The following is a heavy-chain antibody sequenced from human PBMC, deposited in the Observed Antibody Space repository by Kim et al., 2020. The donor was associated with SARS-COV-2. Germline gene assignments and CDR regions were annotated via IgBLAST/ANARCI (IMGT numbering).Heavy chain of an antibody. D-gene: IGHD1-26*01. CDR1: GFTFSSYS. Sequence: GGSLRLSCAASGFTFSSYSMNWVRQAPGKGLEWVSYISSSSSTIYYADSVKGRFTISRDNAKNSLYLQMNSLRAEDTAVYYCVGSYYGPFDYWGQGTLVTVSS. J-gene: IGHJ4*02. CDR2: ISSSSSTI. V-gene: IGHV3-48*04. CDR3: VGSYYGPFDY.